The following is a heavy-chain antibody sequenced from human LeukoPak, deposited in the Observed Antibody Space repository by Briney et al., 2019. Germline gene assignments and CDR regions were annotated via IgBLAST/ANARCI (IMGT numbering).Heavy chain of an antibody. Sequence: GGSLRLSCAASGFTFSSYSMNWVRQAPGKGLEWVSSISSSSNFIYYADSVKGRFTISRDNAKNSLYLQMNGLRAEDTDVYYCARAISDYDASDIWGQGTMVTVSS. D-gene: IGHD4-17*01. CDR3: ARAISDYDASDI. CDR1: GFTFSSYS. CDR2: ISSSSNFI. J-gene: IGHJ3*02. V-gene: IGHV3-21*01.